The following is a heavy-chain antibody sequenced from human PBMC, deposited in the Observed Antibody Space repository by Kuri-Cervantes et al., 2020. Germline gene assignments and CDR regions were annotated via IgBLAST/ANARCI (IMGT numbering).Heavy chain of an antibody. CDR1: XXXFTSYG. D-gene: IGHD6-13*01. CDR3: AXXAAAXENFXXYYYVDV. CDR2: XSAYXGNT. J-gene: IGHJ6*03. V-gene: IGHV1-18*01. Sequence: ASVKVXXXASXXXFTSYGISWXRQAPGQELXWMGWXSAYXGNTNYAQKLQGRVTMXTDTSTSXXYMEXRSLRSDDTAXYYCAXXAAAXENFXXYYYVDVWGKGTTVTVSS.